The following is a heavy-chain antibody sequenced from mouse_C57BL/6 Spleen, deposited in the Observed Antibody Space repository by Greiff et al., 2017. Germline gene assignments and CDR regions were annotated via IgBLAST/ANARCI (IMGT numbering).Heavy chain of an antibody. CDR3: AREIGDNHWYFDV. V-gene: IGHV1-39*01. Sequence: EVKLMESGPDLVKPGESVKISCKASGYSFTDYNMNWVRQVNGKSLEWIGVINPNYGTPSYNQKLEGKATLTVDQSSSTAYMQLNSLTSEDAAVYYCAREIGDNHWYFDVWGTGTTVTVSS. J-gene: IGHJ1*03. D-gene: IGHD1-3*01. CDR2: INPNYGTP. CDR1: GYSFTDYN.